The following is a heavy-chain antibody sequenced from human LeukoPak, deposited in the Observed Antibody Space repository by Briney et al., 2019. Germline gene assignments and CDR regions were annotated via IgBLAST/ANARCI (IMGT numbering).Heavy chain of an antibody. J-gene: IGHJ4*02. CDR1: GSSISSGDYY. CDR2: IYYSGST. D-gene: IGHD1-14*01. V-gene: IGHV4-30-4*08. Sequence: SETLSLTCTVSGSSISSGDYYWSWIRQPPGKGLEWIGYIYYSGSTYYNPSLKSRVTISVDTSKNQFSLKLSSVTAADTALYYCARVRTWYYFDDWSQGTMVTVSS. CDR3: ARVRTWYYFDD.